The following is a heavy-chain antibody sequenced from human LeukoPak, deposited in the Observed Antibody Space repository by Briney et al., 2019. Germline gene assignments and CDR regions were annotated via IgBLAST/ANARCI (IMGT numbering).Heavy chain of an antibody. V-gene: IGHV1-18*01. Sequence: ASVKVSCKTSGYTFVNYVLSWVRQAPGQGLEWVGWISPYNGDTDYAQKFQGRVTLTTDKSTTTGNMELTSLRSDDTAVYYCAIGYVSGGYHHRVFYSWGQGTPVTVSS. CDR2: ISPYNGDT. D-gene: IGHD3-22*01. J-gene: IGHJ4*02. CDR3: AIGYVSGGYHHRVFYS. CDR1: GYTFVNYV.